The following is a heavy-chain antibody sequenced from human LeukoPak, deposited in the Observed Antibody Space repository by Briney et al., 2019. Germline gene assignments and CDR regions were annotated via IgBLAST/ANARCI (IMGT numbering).Heavy chain of an antibody. J-gene: IGHJ4*02. CDR2: ISYDGSNK. Sequence: PGRSLRLSCAASGFTFSSYAMHWVRQAPGKGLEWVAVISYDGSNKYYADSVKGRFTISRDNSKNTLYLQMNSLRAEDTAVYYCARDHGYYRFTDYWGQGTLATVSS. CDR1: GFTFSSYA. D-gene: IGHD3-22*01. CDR3: ARDHGYYRFTDY. V-gene: IGHV3-30-3*01.